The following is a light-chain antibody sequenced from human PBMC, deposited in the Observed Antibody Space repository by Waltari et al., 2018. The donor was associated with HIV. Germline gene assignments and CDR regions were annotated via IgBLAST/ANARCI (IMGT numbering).Light chain of an antibody. CDR3: QVWDGSSDQWV. J-gene: IGLJ3*02. CDR2: DNS. V-gene: IGLV3-21*04. Sequence: SYILTQPPSLSASPGETARISCEGNNTGNKGVHWYQKKPGQAPVVGIYDNSDRPSGIPARFSGFNSGKTAALIITGVQAGDEADFYCQVWDGSSDQWVFGGGTKLTVL. CDR1: NTGNKG.